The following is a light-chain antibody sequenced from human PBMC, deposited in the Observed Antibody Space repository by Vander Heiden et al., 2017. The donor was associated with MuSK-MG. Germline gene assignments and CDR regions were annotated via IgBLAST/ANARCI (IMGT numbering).Light chain of an antibody. CDR2: NAS. CDR1: QSISNW. V-gene: IGKV1-5*01. CDR3: QQYYNSPWT. Sequence: DIQMTQSPSTLSASVGDRVTITCRATQSISNWLAWYQQKPGKAPKLLIYNASSLKSGVPSRFSGSGSGTEFTLTISSLQPDDFATYYCQQYYNSPWTFGQGTRVGI. J-gene: IGKJ1*01.